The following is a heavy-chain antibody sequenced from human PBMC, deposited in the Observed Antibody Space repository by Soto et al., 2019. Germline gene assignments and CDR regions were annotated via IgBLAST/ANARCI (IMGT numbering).Heavy chain of an antibody. CDR2: IYYSGST. D-gene: IGHD1-26*01. CDR1: GGSISSSSYY. Sequence: SETLSLTCTVSGGSISSSSYYWGWIRQPPGKGLEWIGSIYYSGSTYYNPSLKSRVTISVDTSKNQFSLKLSSVTAADTAVYYCAREGGSYTFIIYNWFDPWGQGTLVTVSS. V-gene: IGHV4-39*02. J-gene: IGHJ5*02. CDR3: AREGGSYTFIIYNWFDP.